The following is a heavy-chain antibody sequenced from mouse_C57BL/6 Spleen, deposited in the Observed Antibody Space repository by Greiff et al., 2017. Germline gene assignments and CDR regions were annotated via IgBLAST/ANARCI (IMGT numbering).Heavy chain of an antibody. Sequence: VQLQQSGAELVKPGASVKLSCKASGYTFTSYWMHWVKQRPGRGLEWIGWLVPNSGGTKYNEKFKGKATLTVDKPTSTAYMQLSSLTSEDSAVYSCAQTGYYGSSYRYFDGWGTGTTVTVSS. D-gene: IGHD1-1*01. CDR3: AQTGYYGSSYRYFDG. CDR2: LVPNSGGT. CDR1: GYTFTSYW. V-gene: IGHV1-72*01. J-gene: IGHJ1*03.